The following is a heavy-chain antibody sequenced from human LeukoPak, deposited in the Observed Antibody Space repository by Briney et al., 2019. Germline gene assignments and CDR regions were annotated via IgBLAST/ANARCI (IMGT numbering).Heavy chain of an antibody. Sequence: PSETLSLTCTVSGGSISSYYWSWIRQPPGKGLEWIGYIYYSGSTNYNPSLKSRVTISVDTSKNQFSLKLSSVTAADTAVYYCARDSPRAYSSGWYYYYYMDVWGKGTTVTVSS. V-gene: IGHV4-59*01. CDR2: IYYSGST. D-gene: IGHD6-19*01. J-gene: IGHJ6*03. CDR1: GGSISSYY. CDR3: ARDSPRAYSSGWYYYYYMDV.